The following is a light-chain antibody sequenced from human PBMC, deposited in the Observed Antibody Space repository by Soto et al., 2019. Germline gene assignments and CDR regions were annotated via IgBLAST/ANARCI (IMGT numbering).Light chain of an antibody. J-gene: IGLJ1*01. Sequence: QSALTQPPSVSGSPGQSFSISCTGTNSDVGGYNSVSWYQQHPGKAPKLIIYEVRNRPSGVSDRFSGSKYGNTASLTISGLQAEDEADYYCGSQTTSSTSVFGTGTNVTVL. CDR3: GSQTTSSTSV. CDR1: NSDVGGYNS. V-gene: IGLV2-14*01. CDR2: EVR.